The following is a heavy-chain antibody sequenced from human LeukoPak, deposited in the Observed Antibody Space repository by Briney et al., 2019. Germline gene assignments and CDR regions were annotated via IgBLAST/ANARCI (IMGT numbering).Heavy chain of an antibody. CDR2: IKQDVSEK. CDR1: GFTFSSYW. D-gene: IGHD5-24*01. J-gene: IGHJ4*02. CDR3: ARVRGRWLQSGYFDY. Sequence: GGSLRLSCAASGFTFSSYWMSWVRQAPGKGLEWVANIKQDVSEKYYVDSVKGRFTISRDNAKNSLYLQMNSLRAEDTAVYYCARVRGRWLQSGYFDYWGQGTLVTLSS. V-gene: IGHV3-7*01.